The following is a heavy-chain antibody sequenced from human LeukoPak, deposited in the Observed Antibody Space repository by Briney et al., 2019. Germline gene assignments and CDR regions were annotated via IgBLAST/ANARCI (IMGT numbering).Heavy chain of an antibody. D-gene: IGHD3-22*01. CDR3: GSQYYYDSSVDY. Sequence: GGSLRLSCAASGFTFSSYWMHWVRHAPGKGLVWVSRISSDGSSTSYADSVKGRFTITRDNAKNTLYLQMNSLRAEDTAVYYCGSQYYYDSSVDYRGQGTLVTVSS. CDR2: ISSDGSST. CDR1: GFTFSSYW. J-gene: IGHJ4*02. V-gene: IGHV3-74*01.